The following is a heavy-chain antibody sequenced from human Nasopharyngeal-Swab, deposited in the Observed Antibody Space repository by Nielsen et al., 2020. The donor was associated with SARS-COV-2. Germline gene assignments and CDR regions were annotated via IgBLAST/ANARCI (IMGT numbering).Heavy chain of an antibody. Sequence: WVRQAPGQGLEWMGIINPSGGSTSYAQKFQGRVTMTRDTSTSTVYMELSSLRSEDTAVYYCARIDNSGPGGDYFDYWGQGTLVTVSS. J-gene: IGHJ4*02. CDR2: INPSGGST. CDR3: ARIDNSGPGGDYFDY. V-gene: IGHV1-46*01. D-gene: IGHD3-22*01.